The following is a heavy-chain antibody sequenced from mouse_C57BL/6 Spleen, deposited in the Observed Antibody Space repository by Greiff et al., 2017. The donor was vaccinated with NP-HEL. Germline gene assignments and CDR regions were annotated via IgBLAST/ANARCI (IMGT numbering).Heavy chain of an antibody. CDR3: ANYDGDYAMDY. D-gene: IGHD2-4*01. CDR2: INPSSGYT. V-gene: IGHV1-4*01. J-gene: IGHJ4*01. CDR1: GYTFTSYS. Sequence: QVQLQQSGAELARPGASVKLSCKASGYTFTSYSMHWVKQRPGQGLEWIGYINPSSGYTKYNQKFKDKATLTADKSSSTAYMQLSSLTSEDAAVDYCANYDGDYAMDYWGQGTSVTVSS.